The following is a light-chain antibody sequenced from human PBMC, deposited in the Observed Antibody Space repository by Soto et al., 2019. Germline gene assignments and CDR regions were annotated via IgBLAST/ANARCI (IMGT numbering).Light chain of an antibody. V-gene: IGLV1-40*01. J-gene: IGLJ2*01. CDR1: SSNIGAGYD. CDR3: QSYDSSLSGSVV. Sequence: QSVLTQPPSVSGAPGQRVTISCTGGSSNIGAGYDVHWYQQLPGTAPKLLIFDNSNRPSGVPDRISGSRSGTSASLAITGLQAEDEADYYCQSYDSSLSGSVVFGGGTKLTVL. CDR2: DNS.